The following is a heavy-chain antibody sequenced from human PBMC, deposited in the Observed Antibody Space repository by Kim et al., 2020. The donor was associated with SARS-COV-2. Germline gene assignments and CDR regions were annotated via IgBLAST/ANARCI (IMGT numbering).Heavy chain of an antibody. CDR2: INHSGST. V-gene: IGHV4-34*01. CDR3: ARGSRRSGYYPYFDY. CDR1: GGSFSGYY. Sequence: SETLSLTCAVYGGSFSGYYWSWIRQPPGKGLEWIGEINHSGSTNYNPSLKSRVTISVDTSKNQFSLKLSSVTAADTAVYYCARGSRRSGYYPYFDYWGQGTLVTVSS. D-gene: IGHD3-3*01. J-gene: IGHJ4*02.